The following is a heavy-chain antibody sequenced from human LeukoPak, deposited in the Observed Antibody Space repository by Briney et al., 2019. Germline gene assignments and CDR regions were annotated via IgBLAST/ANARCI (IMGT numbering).Heavy chain of an antibody. D-gene: IGHD1-1*01. CDR1: GGSISSSSYY. CDR2: IYYSGST. CDR3: ARSWKRYYFDY. J-gene: IGHJ4*02. Sequence: SETLSLTCTVSGGSISSSSYYWGWIRQPPGKGLEWIGSIYYSGSTYYNPALKSRVTISVYTSKNQFSLKLSSVTAADTAVYYCARSWKRYYFDYWGQGTLVTVSS. V-gene: IGHV4-39*01.